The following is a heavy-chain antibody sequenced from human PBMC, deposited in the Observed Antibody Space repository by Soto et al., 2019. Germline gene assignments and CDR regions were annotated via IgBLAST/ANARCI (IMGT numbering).Heavy chain of an antibody. V-gene: IGHV3-21*01. Sequence: GGSLRLSCAASGFTFSTYSMNWVRQAPGKGLEWVSSISSTSSYIYYADSVKGRFTISRDNAKNSLYLQMNSLRAEDTAVYYCARVYDNSGYRHYYFDYWGQGTLVNVSS. CDR3: ARVYDNSGYRHYYFDY. CDR2: ISSTSSYI. D-gene: IGHD3-22*01. CDR1: GFTFSTYS. J-gene: IGHJ4*02.